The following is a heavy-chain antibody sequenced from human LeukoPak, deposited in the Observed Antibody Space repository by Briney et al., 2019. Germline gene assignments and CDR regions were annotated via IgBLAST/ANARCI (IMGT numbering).Heavy chain of an antibody. CDR3: ARVGVVPAAIRLYYYYGVDV. CDR1: GFTFSSYW. D-gene: IGHD2-2*02. J-gene: IGHJ6*02. CDR2: INSDGSST. Sequence: QPGGSLRLSCAASGFTFSSYWMHWVRQAPGKGLVWVSRINSDGSSTSYADSVKGRFTISRDNAKNTLYLQMNSLRAEDTAVYYCARVGVVPAAIRLYYYYGVDVWGQGTTVTVSS. V-gene: IGHV3-74*01.